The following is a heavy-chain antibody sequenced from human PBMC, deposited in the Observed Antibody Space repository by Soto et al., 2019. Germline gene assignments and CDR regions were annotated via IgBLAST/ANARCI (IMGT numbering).Heavy chain of an antibody. D-gene: IGHD3-9*01. CDR1: GGSFSGYY. Sequence: SETLSLTCAVYGGSFSGYYWSWIRQPPGKGLEWIGEINHSGSTNYNPSLKSRVTISVDTSKNQFSLKLSSVTAADTAVYYCARMGYYDILTGLPSYYYYYGMDDWGQGTTVTVSS. CDR2: INHSGST. J-gene: IGHJ6*02. V-gene: IGHV4-34*01. CDR3: ARMGYYDILTGLPSYYYYYGMDD.